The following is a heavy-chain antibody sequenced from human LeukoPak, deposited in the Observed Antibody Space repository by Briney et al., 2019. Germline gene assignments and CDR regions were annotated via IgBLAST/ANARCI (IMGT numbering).Heavy chain of an antibody. D-gene: IGHD5-18*01. V-gene: IGHV3-23*01. CDR2: ISGSGNNT. CDR1: GLTFSTYA. CDR3: ARLIQLWPD. Sequence: GGSLRLSCAASGLTFSTYAMTWVRQAPGKGLEWVSGISGSGNNTYYADSVKGRFTISRDNSKNTVYLQMNSLRADDTAVYYCARLIQLWPDWGQGTLVTVSS. J-gene: IGHJ4*02.